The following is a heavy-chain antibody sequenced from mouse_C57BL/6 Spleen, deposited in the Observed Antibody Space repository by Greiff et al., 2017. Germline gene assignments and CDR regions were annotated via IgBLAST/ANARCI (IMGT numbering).Heavy chain of an antibody. V-gene: IGHV1-82*01. Sequence: VQLQQSGPELVKPGASVKISCKASGYAFSSSWMNWVKQRPGKGLEWIGRIYPGDGDTNYNGKFKGKATLTADKSSSTAYMQLSSLTSEDSAVYFCARSDDYDVGCWGQGTLVTVSA. CDR1: GYAFSSSW. J-gene: IGHJ3*01. CDR2: IYPGDGDT. CDR3: ARSDDYDVGC. D-gene: IGHD2-4*01.